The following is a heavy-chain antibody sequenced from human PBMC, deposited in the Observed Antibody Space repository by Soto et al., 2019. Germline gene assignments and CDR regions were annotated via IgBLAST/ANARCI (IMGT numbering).Heavy chain of an antibody. D-gene: IGHD3-10*01. V-gene: IGHV1-24*01. Sequence: QVQLVQSGAEVKKPGASVKVSCKVSGYTLTELSMHWVRQSPGKSLGWMGGFDPEDGETIYAQKFQGRVTMTEDTSTDTAYMELSSLRSEDTAVYYCATPDSRSGSSYYYYYGMDVWGQGTTVTVSS. CDR1: GYTLTELS. CDR3: ATPDSRSGSSYYYYYGMDV. CDR2: FDPEDGET. J-gene: IGHJ6*02.